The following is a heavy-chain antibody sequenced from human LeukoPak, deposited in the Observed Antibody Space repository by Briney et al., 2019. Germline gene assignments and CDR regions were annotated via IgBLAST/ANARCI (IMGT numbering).Heavy chain of an antibody. D-gene: IGHD2-2*01. CDR1: GFSISSYY. CDR2: IYYSGST. V-gene: IGHV4-59*01. J-gene: IGHJ4*02. CDR3: ASGVVPAVNFDY. Sequence: PSETLSLTCTVSGFSISSYYWSWIRQPPGKGLEWIGHIYYSGSTNYNPSLKSRLTISVDTSKDQFSLKLSSVTAADTAVYYCASGVVPAVNFDYWGQGTLVTVSS.